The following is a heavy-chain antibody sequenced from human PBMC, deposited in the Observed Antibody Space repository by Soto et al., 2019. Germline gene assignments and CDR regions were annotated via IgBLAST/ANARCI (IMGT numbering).Heavy chain of an antibody. CDR3: FCHPFGELSLFDP. CDR1: GFSLSTSGMR. J-gene: IGHJ5*02. V-gene: IGHV2-70*04. Sequence: SGPPLVNPTQTLTLTCTFSGFSLSTSGMRVSWIRQPPGKALEWLARIDWDDDKFYSTSLKTRLTISKDTSKNQVVLTMTNMDPVDTATYYGFCHPFGELSLFDPWGQGYLVTV. D-gene: IGHD3-10*01. CDR2: IDWDDDK.